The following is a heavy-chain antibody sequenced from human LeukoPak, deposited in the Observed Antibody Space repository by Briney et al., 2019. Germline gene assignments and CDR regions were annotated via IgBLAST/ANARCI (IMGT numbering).Heavy chain of an antibody. V-gene: IGHV1-18*01. J-gene: IGHJ1*01. Sequence: GASVKVSCKASGYTFTSYGISWVRQAPGQGLEWMGWISAYNGNTNYAQKLQGRVTMTTDTSTSTAYMELRSLRSDDTAVYYCARDGDAQQQALEYFQHWGQGTLVTVSS. CDR1: GYTFTSYG. CDR3: ARDGDAQQQALEYFQH. CDR2: ISAYNGNT. D-gene: IGHD6-13*01.